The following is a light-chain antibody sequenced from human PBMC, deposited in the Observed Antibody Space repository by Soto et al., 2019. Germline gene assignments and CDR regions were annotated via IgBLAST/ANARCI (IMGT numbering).Light chain of an antibody. CDR1: QTVNNNNY. Sequence: EILLTQSPGTLSLSPGERATLSCRASQTVNNNNYLAWYQQKPGQAPRLLIYGASSRATGIPDKFSGSGSGTDFTLTISRLEPEDFAVYYCQQYGGSSWTFGQGTKVEIK. CDR3: QQYGGSSWT. CDR2: GAS. J-gene: IGKJ1*01. V-gene: IGKV3-20*01.